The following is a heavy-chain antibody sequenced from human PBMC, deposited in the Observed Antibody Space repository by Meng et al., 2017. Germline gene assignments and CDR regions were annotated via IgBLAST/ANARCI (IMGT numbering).Heavy chain of an antibody. CDR3: ARDTYYYGSGSYYGAFDI. Sequence: GGSLRLSCAASGFTFSSYAMSWVRQAPGKGLEWVSAISGSGGSTYYADSAKGRFTISRDNSKNTLYLQMNSLRAEDTAVYYCARDTYYYGSGSYYGAFDIWGQGTMVTGSS. J-gene: IGHJ3*02. D-gene: IGHD3-10*01. CDR1: GFTFSSYA. V-gene: IGHV3-23*01. CDR2: ISGSGGST.